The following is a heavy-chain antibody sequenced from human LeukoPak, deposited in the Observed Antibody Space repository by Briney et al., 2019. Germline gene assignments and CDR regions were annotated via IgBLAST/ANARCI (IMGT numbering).Heavy chain of an antibody. V-gene: IGHV3-23*01. D-gene: IGHD5-24*01. CDR1: GFTFSNYA. CDR2: ISGSGGRT. CDR3: ARWRRGPFDY. J-gene: IGHJ4*02. Sequence: GGPLRLSCAASGFTFSNYAMSWVRQAPGKGLEWVSGISGSGGRTYYADSVKGRFTISRDNSMNTLYLQMNSLRPEDTAVYYCARWRRGPFDYWGQGTLVTVSS.